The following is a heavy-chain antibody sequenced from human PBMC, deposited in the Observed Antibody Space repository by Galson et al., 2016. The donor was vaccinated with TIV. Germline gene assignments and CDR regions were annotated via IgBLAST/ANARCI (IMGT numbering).Heavy chain of an antibody. D-gene: IGHD2-21*02. CDR3: ARSQSCGGDCYYFDY. Sequence: SVKVSCKVSRNTFSSFDINWVRQASGQGLEWMGWMNPSSGNTGYAQKFQSRVTMTRNISVSTAYMALSSLRSEDTAVYYCARSQSCGGDCYYFDYWGRGTLVTVSS. CDR2: MNPSSGNT. V-gene: IGHV1-8*01. CDR1: RNTFSSFD. J-gene: IGHJ4*02.